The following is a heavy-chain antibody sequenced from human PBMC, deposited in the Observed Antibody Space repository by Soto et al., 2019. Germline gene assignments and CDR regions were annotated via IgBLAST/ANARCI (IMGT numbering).Heavy chain of an antibody. CDR2: IFYSGST. CDR3: ARGGSGDIVVVAAIDY. Sequence: QVQLQESGPGLVKPSQTLSLTCSVSGGSISSGDYYWSWVRQHPGKGLEWIGYIFYSGSTYYNPSLKCRVTISVDTSKNQFSRKLSSVTAADTAVYYCARGGSGDIVVVAAIDYWGQGTLVTVSS. D-gene: IGHD2-15*01. J-gene: IGHJ4*02. V-gene: IGHV4-31*03. CDR1: GGSISSGDYY.